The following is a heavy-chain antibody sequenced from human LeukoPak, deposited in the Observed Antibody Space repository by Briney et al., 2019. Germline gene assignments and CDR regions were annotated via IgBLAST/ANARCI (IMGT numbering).Heavy chain of an antibody. V-gene: IGHV3-23*01. D-gene: IGHD5-24*01. CDR2: ISSNGGST. CDR3: ARETPRRGETRDGYR. CDR1: GFTFGSYV. Sequence: GGSLRLSCAASGFTFGSYVMTWVRQAPGKGLERVSAISSNGGSTYSADSVKGRFTISRDNSKNTLYLQMNSLRAEDTAVYYCARETPRRGETRDGYRWGQGTVVTVSS. J-gene: IGHJ4*02.